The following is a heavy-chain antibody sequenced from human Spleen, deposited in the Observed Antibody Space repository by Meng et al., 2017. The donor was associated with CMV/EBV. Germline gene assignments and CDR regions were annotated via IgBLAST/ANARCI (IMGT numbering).Heavy chain of an antibody. CDR2: ISASGGTT. V-gene: IGHV3-21*01. CDR3: AGYIPGINAFDY. D-gene: IGHD1-14*01. J-gene: IGHJ4*02. CDR1: RFTFSDYA. Sequence: GESLKISCAASRFTFSDYALHWVRQAPGKGLEWVSAISASGGTTFYADSVRGRFTISRDNAENSLYLQMNSLRAEDTAIYYCAGYIPGINAFDYWGLGTLVTVSS.